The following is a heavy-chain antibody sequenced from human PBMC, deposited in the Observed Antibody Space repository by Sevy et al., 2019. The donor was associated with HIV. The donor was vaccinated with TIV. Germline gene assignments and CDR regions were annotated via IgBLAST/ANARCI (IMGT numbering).Heavy chain of an antibody. V-gene: IGHV3-73*01. J-gene: IGHJ4*02. CDR2: IRSKANSYAT. CDR1: GFTFSGSA. Sequence: GGSLILSCAASGFTFSGSAMHWVRQASGKGLEWVGRIRSKANSYATAYAASVKGRFTISRDDSKNTAYLQMNSLKTEDTAVYYCTRLDCSGGSCYFDYWGQGTLVTVSS. D-gene: IGHD2-15*01. CDR3: TRLDCSGGSCYFDY.